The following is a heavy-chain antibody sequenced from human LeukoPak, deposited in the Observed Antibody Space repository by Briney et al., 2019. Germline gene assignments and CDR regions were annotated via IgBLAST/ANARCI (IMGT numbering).Heavy chain of an antibody. CDR1: GFTFSTYG. D-gene: IGHD1-26*01. Sequence: GGSLRLSCAASGFTFSTYGMHWVRQAPGKGLEWVSYISGSSSTIYYADSVKGRFTISRDNAKNSLYLQMNSLRAEDTAVYYCARSGSYYLDYWGQGTLVTVSS. CDR2: ISGSSSTI. CDR3: ARSGSYYLDY. V-gene: IGHV3-48*04. J-gene: IGHJ4*02.